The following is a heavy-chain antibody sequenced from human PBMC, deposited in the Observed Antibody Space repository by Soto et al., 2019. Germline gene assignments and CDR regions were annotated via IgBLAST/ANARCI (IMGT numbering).Heavy chain of an antibody. Sequence: ASVKVSCKASGFTFTSSAVQWVRQARGQRLEWIGWIVVRSGNTNYAQEFQERVTITRDMSTSTAYMELSSLRSEDTAVYYCAADKEHCSGGSCYGNAYWGQGTLVTVSS. CDR1: GFTFTSSA. V-gene: IGHV1-58*01. CDR3: AADKEHCSGGSCYGNAY. J-gene: IGHJ4*02. CDR2: IVVRSGNT. D-gene: IGHD2-15*01.